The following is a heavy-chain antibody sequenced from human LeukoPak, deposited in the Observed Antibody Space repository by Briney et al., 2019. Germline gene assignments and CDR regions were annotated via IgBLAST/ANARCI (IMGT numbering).Heavy chain of an antibody. CDR2: IDGGGGST. Sequence: GGSLRLSCAASGFTFSNFVMSWVRQAPGRGLEWVSYIDGGGGSTNYADSVKGRFTISRDNAKNSLFLQMNSLRAEDTAVYYCARVLRYCSGGNCYSGGLGYMDVWGKGTTVTISS. V-gene: IGHV3-23*01. J-gene: IGHJ6*03. CDR3: ARVLRYCSGGNCYSGGLGYMDV. CDR1: GFTFSNFV. D-gene: IGHD2-15*01.